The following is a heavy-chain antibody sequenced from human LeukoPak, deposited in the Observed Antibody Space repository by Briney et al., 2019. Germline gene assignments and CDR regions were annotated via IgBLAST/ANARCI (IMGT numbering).Heavy chain of an antibody. Sequence: PGGSLRLSCAASGFTFSSYGMHWVRQAPGKGLEWVAVISYDGSNKYYADSVKGRFTISRDNSKNTLYLQMNSLRAEDTAVYYCGKLGGGSTDDSSGYPVDYWGQGTLVTVSS. CDR3: GKLGGGSTDDSSGYPVDY. V-gene: IGHV3-30*18. CDR1: GFTFSSYG. D-gene: IGHD3-22*01. J-gene: IGHJ4*02. CDR2: ISYDGSNK.